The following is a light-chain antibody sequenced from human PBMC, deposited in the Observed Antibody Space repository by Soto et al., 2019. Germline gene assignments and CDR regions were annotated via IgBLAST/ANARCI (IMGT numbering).Light chain of an antibody. CDR1: GSNIGKYD. CDR2: DST. J-gene: IGLJ2*01. V-gene: IGLV1-51*01. Sequence: QSVLTQPPSVSAAPGQKVTISCSGSGSNIGKYDPSWYQQVPGTATKLLIYDSTQRPSGIPDRFSASKSGTSAALGITGLQTGDEADYYCAAWDSGLSAVIFGGGTKVNVL. CDR3: AAWDSGLSAVI.